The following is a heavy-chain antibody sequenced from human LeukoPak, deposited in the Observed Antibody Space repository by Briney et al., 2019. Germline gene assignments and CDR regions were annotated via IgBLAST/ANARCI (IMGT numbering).Heavy chain of an antibody. Sequence: GASVKVSCKASGYTFTGYYMHWVRQAPGQGLEWMGWINPNSGGTNYAQKFQGRVTMTRDTSISTAYMELSRLRSDDTAVYYCARASGSWPTRRFDTWGQGTLVTVSS. V-gene: IGHV1-2*02. CDR3: ARASGSWPTRRFDT. CDR2: INPNSGGT. D-gene: IGHD5-12*01. J-gene: IGHJ5*02. CDR1: GYTFTGYY.